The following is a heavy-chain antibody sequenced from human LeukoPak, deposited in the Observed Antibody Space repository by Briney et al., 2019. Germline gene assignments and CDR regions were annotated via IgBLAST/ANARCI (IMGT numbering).Heavy chain of an antibody. CDR1: GYTFTGYY. V-gene: IGHV1-2*02. Sequence: ASVKVSCKASGYTFTGYYMHWVRQAPGQGLEWMGWFNPNSGGTNYAQKFQGRVTMTRDTSISTAYMELSRLRSDDTAVYYRAIDYGSGSYYLDYWGQGTLVTVSS. CDR2: FNPNSGGT. J-gene: IGHJ4*02. D-gene: IGHD3-10*01. CDR3: AIDYGSGSYYLDY.